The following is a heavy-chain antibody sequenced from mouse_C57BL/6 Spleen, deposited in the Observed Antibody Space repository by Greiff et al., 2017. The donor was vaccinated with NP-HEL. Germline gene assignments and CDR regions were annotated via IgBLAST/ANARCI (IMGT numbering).Heavy chain of an antibody. V-gene: IGHV1-26*01. J-gene: IGHJ3*01. Sequence: EVQLQQSGPELVKPGASVKISCKASGYTFTDYYMNWVKQSHGKSLEWIGDINPNNGGTSYNQKFKGKATLTVDKSSSTAYMELRSLTSEDSAVYYCAREWVMIHDARAWFAYWGQGTLVTVSA. CDR2: INPNNGGT. CDR3: AREWVMIHDARAWFAY. CDR1: GYTFTDYY. D-gene: IGHD2-4*01.